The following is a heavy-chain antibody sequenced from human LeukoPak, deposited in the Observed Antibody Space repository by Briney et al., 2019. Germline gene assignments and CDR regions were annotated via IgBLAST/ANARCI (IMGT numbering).Heavy chain of an antibody. CDR2: IWYDGSNK. V-gene: IGHV3-33*01. J-gene: IGHJ4*02. CDR1: GFTFSSYG. Sequence: GGSLRLSCAASGFTFSSYGMHWVRQAPGKGLEWVAVIWYDGSNKYYADSVKGRFTISRDNSKNTLYLQMNSLRAEDTAVYYCARAGNYYDSSGYSTHLDYWGQGTLVTVFS. D-gene: IGHD3-22*01. CDR3: ARAGNYYDSSGYSTHLDY.